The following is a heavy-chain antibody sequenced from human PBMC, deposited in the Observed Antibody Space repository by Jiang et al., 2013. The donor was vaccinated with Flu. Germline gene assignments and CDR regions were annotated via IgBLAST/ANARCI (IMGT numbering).Heavy chain of an antibody. Sequence: SGAEVKKPGASVKVSCKASGFTFTTYAIHWVRQAPGQRLEWMGWINAGNGNTKYSQKFQGRVTITRDTSANTAYMELSSLRSDDTAVYYCAREHDLFTGFSFDYWGQGTLVTVSS. J-gene: IGHJ4*02. D-gene: IGHD3-9*01. CDR3: AREHDLFTGFSFDY. V-gene: IGHV1-3*01. CDR2: INAGNGNT. CDR1: GFTFTTYA.